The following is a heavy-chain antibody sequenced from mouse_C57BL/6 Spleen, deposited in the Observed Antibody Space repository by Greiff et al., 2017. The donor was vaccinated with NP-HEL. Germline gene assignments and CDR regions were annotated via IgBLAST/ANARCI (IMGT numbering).Heavy chain of an antibody. V-gene: IGHV1-69*01. CDR1: GYTFTSYW. J-gene: IGHJ2*01. Sequence: VQLKQPGAELVMPGASVKLSCKASGYTFTSYWMHWVKQRPGQGLEWIGEIDPSDSYTNYNQKFKGKSTLTVDKSSSTAYMQLSSLTSEDSAVYYCARSGVYDYGGYWGQGTTLTVSS. CDR2: IDPSDSYT. CDR3: ARSGVYDYGGY. D-gene: IGHD2-4*01.